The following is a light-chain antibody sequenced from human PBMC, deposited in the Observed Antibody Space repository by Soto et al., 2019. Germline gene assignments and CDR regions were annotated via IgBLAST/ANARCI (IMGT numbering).Light chain of an antibody. V-gene: IGKV3-11*01. CDR1: QSFSSY. Sequence: EIGLTQSPATLSLSPGERATLSCRASQSFSSYLACYQQKPGQAPRLLIYDASNRATGIPARFSGSGSGTEFTLSISSLQSEDFAVYYCQQYNTWPRTFGQGTKVDI. CDR2: DAS. J-gene: IGKJ1*01. CDR3: QQYNTWPRT.